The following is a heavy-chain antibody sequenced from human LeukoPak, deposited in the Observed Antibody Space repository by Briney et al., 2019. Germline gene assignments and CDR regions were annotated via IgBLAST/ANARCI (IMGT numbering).Heavy chain of an antibody. V-gene: IGHV1-2*02. CDR2: INPNSGGA. CDR1: GYTFTGYY. D-gene: IGHD1-26*01. Sequence: ASVKVSCKASGYTFTGYYMHWVRQAPGQGLEWMGWINPNSGGANYAQKFQGRVTMTRDTSISTAYMELSRLRSDDTAVYYCARYQNHIVGARIDYWGQGTLVTVSS. CDR3: ARYQNHIVGARIDY. J-gene: IGHJ4*02.